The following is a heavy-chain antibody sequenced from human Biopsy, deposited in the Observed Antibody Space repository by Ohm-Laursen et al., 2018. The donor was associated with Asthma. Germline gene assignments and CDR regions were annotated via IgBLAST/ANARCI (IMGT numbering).Heavy chain of an antibody. V-gene: IGHV4-34*01. CDR3: ARAASTTVFWSGYSHNWFDP. J-gene: IGHJ5*02. CDR1: GAYIGTPDYH. CDR2: INHSGST. Sequence: TLSLTCTVSGAYIGTPDYHWSWIRQSPGKGLEWIAEINHSGSTNYNPSLKSRVTMSVGTSKNQLFLNLSSVTAADTAVYYCARAASTTVFWSGYSHNWFDPWGQGTLVTVSS. D-gene: IGHD3-3*01.